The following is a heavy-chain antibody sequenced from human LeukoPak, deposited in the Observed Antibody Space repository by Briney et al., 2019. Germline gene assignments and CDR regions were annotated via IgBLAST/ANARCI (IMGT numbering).Heavy chain of an antibody. CDR2: INQDGSEK. V-gene: IGHV3-7*01. J-gene: IGHJ3*01. CDR3: ARGFDGVNAFDL. CDR1: RFTISNYW. Sequence: GGSLRLSCVASRFTISNYWTNWVRQAPGKGLEWVANINQDGSEKYHVDSVKGRFTISRDNAKNSVYLQMNSLRAEDTAVYYCARGFDGVNAFDLWGQGTLVTVSS.